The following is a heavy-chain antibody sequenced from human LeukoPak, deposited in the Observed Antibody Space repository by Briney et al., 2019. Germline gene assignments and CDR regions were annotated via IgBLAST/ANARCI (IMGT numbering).Heavy chain of an antibody. CDR2: IKSKTDGGTT. D-gene: IGHD3-22*01. CDR3: TTGDIVVVINGEP. Sequence: GGSLRLSCAASGFTFSNAWMSWVRQAPGKGLEWVGRIKSKTDGGTTDYAAPVKGRFTISRDDSKNTLYLQMNSLKTEDTAVYHCTTGDIVVVINGEPWGQGTLVTVSS. J-gene: IGHJ5*02. V-gene: IGHV3-15*01. CDR1: GFTFSNAW.